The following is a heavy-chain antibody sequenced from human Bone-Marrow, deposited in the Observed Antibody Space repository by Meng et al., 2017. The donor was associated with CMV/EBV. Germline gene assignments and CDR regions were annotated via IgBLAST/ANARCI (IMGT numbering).Heavy chain of an antibody. V-gene: IGHV1-46*01. CDR1: GYTFTSYY. CDR2: INPSGGST. D-gene: IGHD6-6*01. J-gene: IGHJ6*02. Sequence: GESLKISCKASGYTFTSYYMHWVRQAPGQGLEWMGIINPSGGSTSYAQKFQGRVTMTRDTSTSTVYMELSSLRSEDTAVYYCARDRFYSSSSRGNYYYGMDVWGQGTTVTGYS. CDR3: ARDRFYSSSSRGNYYYGMDV.